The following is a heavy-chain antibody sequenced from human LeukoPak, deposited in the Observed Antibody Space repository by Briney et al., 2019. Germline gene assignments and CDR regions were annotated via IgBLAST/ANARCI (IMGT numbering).Heavy chain of an antibody. J-gene: IGHJ4*02. D-gene: IGHD3-22*01. V-gene: IGHV4-4*07. CDR2: IYTRGRT. CDR3: AGEGHYYDSTGYYYGGEDY. Sequence: PSETLSLTCTVSGGSITSYYWSWIRQPAGKGLEWIGRIYTRGRTNYNPSLKSRVTVSVDTSRNQFSLKLTSVTAADTAVYYCAGEGHYYDSTGYYYGGEDYWGQGTLVTVSS. CDR1: GGSITSYY.